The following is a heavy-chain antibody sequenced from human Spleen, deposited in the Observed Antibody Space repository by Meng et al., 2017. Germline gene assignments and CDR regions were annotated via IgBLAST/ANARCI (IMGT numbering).Heavy chain of an antibody. CDR2: INPNSGGT. V-gene: IGHV1-2*06. D-gene: IGHD6-25*01. CDR1: GYTFTGYY. J-gene: IGHJ4*02. Sequence: QLGQSGAEVKKPGASVKVSCKASGYTFTGYYMHWVRQAPGQGLEWMGRINPNSGGTNYAQKFQGRVTMTRDTSISTAYMELSRLRSDDTAVYYCARDEDISAAGKLFGDYWGQGTLVTVSS. CDR3: ARDEDISAAGKLFGDY.